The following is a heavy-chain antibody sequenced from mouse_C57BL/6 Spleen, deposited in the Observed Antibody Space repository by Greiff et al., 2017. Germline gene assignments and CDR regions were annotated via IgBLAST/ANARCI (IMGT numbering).Heavy chain of an antibody. CDR1: GFTFSSYA. Sequence: VQLKQSGGGLVKPGGSLKLSCAASGFTFSSYAMSWVRQTPEKRLEWVATISDGGSYTYYPDNVKGRFTISRDNAKNNLYLQMSHLKSEDTAMXYCARDRYGYSFAYWGQGTLVTVSA. D-gene: IGHD2-2*01. V-gene: IGHV5-4*01. CDR2: ISDGGSYT. CDR3: ARDRYGYSFAY. J-gene: IGHJ3*01.